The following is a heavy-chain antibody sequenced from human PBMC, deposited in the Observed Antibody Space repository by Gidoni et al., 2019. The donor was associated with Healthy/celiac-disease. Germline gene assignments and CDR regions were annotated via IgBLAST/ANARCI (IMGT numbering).Heavy chain of an antibody. CDR2: ISGSGGST. V-gene: IGHV3-23*01. CDR3: AKGGITFGGVIVIPQFDY. Sequence: EVQLLESGGGLVQPGGSLRLSLAASGFTFISYAMSWVRQAPGKGLEWVSAISGSGGSTYYADSVKGRFTISRDNSKNTLYLQMNSLRAEDTAVYYCAKGGITFGGVIVIPQFDYWGQGTLVTVSS. D-gene: IGHD3-16*02. CDR1: GFTFISYA. J-gene: IGHJ4*02.